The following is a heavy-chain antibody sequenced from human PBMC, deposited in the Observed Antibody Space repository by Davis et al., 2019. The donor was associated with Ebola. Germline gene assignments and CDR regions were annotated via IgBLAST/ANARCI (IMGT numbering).Heavy chain of an antibody. CDR3: ARDHYDFWSGRFDY. J-gene: IGHJ4*02. D-gene: IGHD3-3*01. CDR1: GFTFSDYA. CDR2: ISFDGTAG. Sequence: GESLKISCAASGFTFSDYAMHWVRQAPGKGLEWVAVISFDGTAGYYADSVKGRFTISRDNAKNSLYLQMNSLRAEDTAVYYCARDHYDFWSGRFDYWGQGTLVTVSS. V-gene: IGHV3-30-3*01.